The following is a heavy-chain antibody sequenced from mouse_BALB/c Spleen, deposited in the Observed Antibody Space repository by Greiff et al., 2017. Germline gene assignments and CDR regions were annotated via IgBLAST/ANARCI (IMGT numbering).Heavy chain of an antibody. V-gene: IGHV5-17*02. D-gene: IGHD1-1*01. CDR1: GFTFSSFG. CDR3: ARSGYYGSSYPAWFAY. Sequence: EVQVVESGGGLVQPGGSRKLSCAASGFTFSSFGMHWVRQAPEKGLEWVAYISSGSSTIYYADTVKGRFTISRDNPKNTLFLQMTSLRSEDTAMYYCARSGYYGSSYPAWFAYWGQGTLVTVSA. J-gene: IGHJ3*01. CDR2: ISSGSSTI.